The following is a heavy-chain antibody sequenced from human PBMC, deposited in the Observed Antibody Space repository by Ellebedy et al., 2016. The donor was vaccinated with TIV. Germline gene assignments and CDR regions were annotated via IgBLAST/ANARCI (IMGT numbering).Heavy chain of an antibody. CDR3: AKDGGSWLPDY. CDR1: GFTFSRHS. CDR2: ISSAGPII. J-gene: IGHJ4*02. Sequence: GESLKISXAASGFTFSRHSKHWVCQAPGRGLECWTIISSAGPIIYYADSVKGRFTISRDNSKNTLYLEMNSLRPEDTAVYYCAKDGGSWLPDYWGQGTLVTVSS. V-gene: IGHV3-30-3*01. D-gene: IGHD6-19*01.